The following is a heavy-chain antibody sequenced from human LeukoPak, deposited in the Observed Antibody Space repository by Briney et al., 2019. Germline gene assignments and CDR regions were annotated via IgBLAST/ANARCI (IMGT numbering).Heavy chain of an antibody. D-gene: IGHD2-15*01. CDR3: AKQLGYCSDGSCYENFDY. J-gene: IGHJ4*02. V-gene: IGHV3-23*01. CDR2: ISNNGGYT. Sequence: GSLRLSCAASGFTFSSSAMSWVRQAPGKGLEWVSAISNNGGYTYYADSVQGRFTISRDNSKSTLCLQMNSLRAEDTAVYYCAKQLGYCSDGSCYENFDYWGQGTLVTVSS. CDR1: GFTFSSSA.